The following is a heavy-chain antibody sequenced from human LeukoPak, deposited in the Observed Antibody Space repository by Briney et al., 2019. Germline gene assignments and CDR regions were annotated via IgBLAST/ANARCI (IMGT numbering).Heavy chain of an antibody. CDR1: GGSFSGYY. CDR3: ARRGSYYRSFSY. Sequence: SETLSLTCAVYGGSFSGYYWSWIRQPPGKGLEWIGEISHSGSTNYNPSLKSRVTISVDTSKNQFSLKLSSVTAADTAVYYCARRGSYYRSFSYWGQGTLVTVSS. V-gene: IGHV4-34*01. D-gene: IGHD1-26*01. CDR2: ISHSGST. J-gene: IGHJ4*02.